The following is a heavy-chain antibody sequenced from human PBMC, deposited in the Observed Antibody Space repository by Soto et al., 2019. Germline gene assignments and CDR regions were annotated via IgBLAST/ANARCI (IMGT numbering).Heavy chain of an antibody. CDR3: ARDLSENSSSAGY. D-gene: IGHD6-6*01. J-gene: IGHJ4*02. CDR1: GCTFSSYT. CDR2: IIPILGIA. Sequence: GASVKVSCKASGCTFSSYTISWVRQAPGQGLEWMGRIIPILGIANYAQKFQGRVTITADKSTSTAYMELSSLRSEDTAVYYCARDLSENSSSAGYWGQGTLVTVSS. V-gene: IGHV1-69*04.